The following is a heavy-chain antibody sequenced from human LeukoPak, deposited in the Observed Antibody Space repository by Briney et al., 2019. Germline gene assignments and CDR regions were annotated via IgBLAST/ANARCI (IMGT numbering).Heavy chain of an antibody. CDR3: ARIVPYNYGYVDY. J-gene: IGHJ4*02. D-gene: IGHD5-18*01. Sequence: SETLSLTCTVSGGSIGSYYWSRIRQPPGKGLEWIGYIYYSGSTNYNPSLRSRVTKSVDTSKNQLSLKLSSVTAADTAVYYCARIVPYNYGYVDYWGQGTLVTVSS. CDR2: IYYSGST. V-gene: IGHV4-59*01. CDR1: GGSIGSYY.